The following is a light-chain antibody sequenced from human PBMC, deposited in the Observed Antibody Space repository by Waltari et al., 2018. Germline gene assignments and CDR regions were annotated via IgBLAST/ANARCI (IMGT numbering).Light chain of an antibody. CDR3: QSYDATTQV. CDR1: SGGIALSH. J-gene: IGLJ3*02. V-gene: IGLV6-57*03. Sequence: NFMLTQPHSVSESPGKTVTITCTRSSGGIALSHVPWYRQRPGSAPTTLIYQDYRRPSGVPDRFSGYIAISSNSASLTIARLEPEDEADYYCQSYDATTQVFGGGTKLTVL. CDR2: QDY.